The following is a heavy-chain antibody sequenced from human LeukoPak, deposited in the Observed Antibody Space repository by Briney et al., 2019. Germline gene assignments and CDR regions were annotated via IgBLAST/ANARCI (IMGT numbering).Heavy chain of an antibody. CDR3: ARERYWFDP. Sequence: PSQTLSLTCTVSGGSISSGSYYWSWIRQPAGKGLEWIGRIYTSGSTNYNPSLKSRVTISVDTSKNQFSLKLSSVTAADTAVYYCARERYWFDPWGRGTLVTVSS. CDR1: GGSISSGSYY. J-gene: IGHJ5*02. V-gene: IGHV4-61*02. CDR2: IYTSGST.